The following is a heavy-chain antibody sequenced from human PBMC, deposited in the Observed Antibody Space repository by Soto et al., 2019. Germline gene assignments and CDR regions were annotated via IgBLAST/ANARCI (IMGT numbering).Heavy chain of an antibody. CDR3: ARELGYYDSSGTTTHWFDP. J-gene: IGHJ5*02. CDR1: GGSISSGGYY. CDR2: IYYSGST. Sequence: QVQLQESGPGLVKPSQTLSLTCTVSGGSISSGGYYWSWIRQHPGKGLEWIGYIYYSGSTYYNPSLKRRVTISVDTSKNQFSLKLSSVTAADTAVYYCARELGYYDSSGTTTHWFDPWGQGTLVTVSS. V-gene: IGHV4-31*03. D-gene: IGHD3-22*01.